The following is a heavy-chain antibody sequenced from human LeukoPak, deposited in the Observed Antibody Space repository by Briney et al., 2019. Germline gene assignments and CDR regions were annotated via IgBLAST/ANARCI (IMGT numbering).Heavy chain of an antibody. CDR1: GGSISSSSYY. CDR2: IYYSGST. V-gene: IGHV4-39*07. D-gene: IGHD1-26*01. Sequence: SETLSLTCTVSGGSISSSSYYWGWIRQPPGKGLEWIGSIYYSGSTYYNPSLKSRVTISVDTSKNQFSLKLSSVTAADTAVYYCASQSGSYSRDAFDIWGQGTMVTVSS. CDR3: ASQSGSYSRDAFDI. J-gene: IGHJ3*02.